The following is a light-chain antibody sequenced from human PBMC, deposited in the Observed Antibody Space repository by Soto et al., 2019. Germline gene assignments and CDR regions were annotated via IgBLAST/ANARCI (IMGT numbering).Light chain of an antibody. Sequence: AIKMTKSPSSLSASVVDRVTIICRASQGIRNDLGWYQQKPGKAPKLLIYAASSLQSGIPSRFSGSGSGTDFTLTISSLQPEDFATYYCLQDYNYPLTFGQGTKVDIK. J-gene: IGKJ1*01. CDR2: AAS. V-gene: IGKV1-6*01. CDR3: LQDYNYPLT. CDR1: QGIRND.